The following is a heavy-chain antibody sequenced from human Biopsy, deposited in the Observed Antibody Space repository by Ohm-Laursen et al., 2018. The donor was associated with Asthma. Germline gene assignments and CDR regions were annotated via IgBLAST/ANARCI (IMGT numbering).Heavy chain of an antibody. V-gene: IGHV4-59*08. CDR2: VYSTGST. Sequence: GTLSLTCTVSPGSISDYYWNWIRQFPGKGLEWIGYVYSTGSTRYNPSLKSRVTISVDTSKNQFSLKMSSVTAADTAVYFRVRHQYSSSWSTFDYWGQGALVTVSS. J-gene: IGHJ4*02. CDR1: PGSISDYY. D-gene: IGHD3-22*01. CDR3: VRHQYSSSWSTFDY.